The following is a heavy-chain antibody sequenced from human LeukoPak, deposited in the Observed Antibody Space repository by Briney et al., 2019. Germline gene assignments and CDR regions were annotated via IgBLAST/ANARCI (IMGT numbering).Heavy chain of an antibody. V-gene: IGHV4-39*01. Sequence: SETLSLTCTVSGGSNSSSSYYWSWIRQPPGKGLEWIGSIYYSGSTYYNPSLKSRVTISVDTSKNQFSLKLSSVTAADTAVYYCARPQADSSSFGHWFDPWGQGTLVTVSS. CDR2: IYYSGST. D-gene: IGHD6-13*01. CDR3: ARPQADSSSFGHWFDP. J-gene: IGHJ5*02. CDR1: GGSNSSSSYY.